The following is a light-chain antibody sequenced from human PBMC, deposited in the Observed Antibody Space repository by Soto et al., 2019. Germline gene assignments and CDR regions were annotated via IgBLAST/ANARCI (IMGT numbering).Light chain of an antibody. CDR3: SSFTSNRIYV. Sequence: QSVLTQPTSVSGSPGQSITISCTGNHNDIGTYDHVSWYQQHPGRAPRLLIHGVTTRPSGISGRFSASKSGLTASLTISGLQPEDEPDYYCSSFTSNRIYVFGPGTKVTVL. J-gene: IGLJ1*01. CDR2: GVT. CDR1: HNDIGTYDH. V-gene: IGLV2-14*03.